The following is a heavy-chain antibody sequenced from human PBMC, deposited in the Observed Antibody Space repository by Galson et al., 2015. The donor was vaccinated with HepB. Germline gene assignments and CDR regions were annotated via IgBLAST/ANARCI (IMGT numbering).Heavy chain of an antibody. V-gene: IGHV3-23*01. CDR3: AKDHIAITLLGYFDL. Sequence: SLRLSCAASGFTFSSYAMSWVRQAPGKGLEWVSAISGSGGSTYYADSVKGRFTISRDNSKNTLYLQMNSLRAEDTAVYYCAKDHIAITLLGYFDLWGRGTLVTVSS. D-gene: IGHD2-21*01. CDR1: GFTFSSYA. J-gene: IGHJ2*01. CDR2: ISGSGGST.